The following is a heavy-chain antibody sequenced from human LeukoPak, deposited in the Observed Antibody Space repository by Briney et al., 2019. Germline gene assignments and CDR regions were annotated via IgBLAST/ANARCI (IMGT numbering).Heavy chain of an antibody. CDR1: GDSISSDSISSYY. V-gene: IGHV4-61*02. Sequence: PSETLSLTCTVSGDSISSDSISSYYWSWIRPPAGKGLEWIGRIYPSGSTECNPSLKSRVTMSIDTSKNQFSLKLSSVTAADTAVYYCVRSIAVAGKEFDSWGRGTLVTVSS. CDR3: VRSIAVAGKEFDS. D-gene: IGHD6-13*01. J-gene: IGHJ4*02. CDR2: IYPSGST.